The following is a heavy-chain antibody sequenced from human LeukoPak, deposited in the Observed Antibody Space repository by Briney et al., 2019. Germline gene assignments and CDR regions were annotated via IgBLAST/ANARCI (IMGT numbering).Heavy chain of an antibody. D-gene: IGHD3-10*01. Sequence: SETLSLTCTVSGGSISSGSYYWSWIRQPAGKGLEWIGRIYTSGSTNYNPSLKSRVTISVDTSKNQFSLKLSSVTAADTAVYYCARDGGPYYYGSGSYYWAYYYMDVWGKGTTVTISS. CDR1: GGSISSGSYY. J-gene: IGHJ6*03. V-gene: IGHV4-61*02. CDR3: ARDGGPYYYGSGSYYWAYYYMDV. CDR2: IYTSGST.